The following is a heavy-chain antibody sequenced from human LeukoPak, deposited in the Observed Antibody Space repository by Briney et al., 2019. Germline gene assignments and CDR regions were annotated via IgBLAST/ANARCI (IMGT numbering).Heavy chain of an antibody. CDR2: IVVGSGYT. V-gene: IGHV1-58*02. D-gene: IGHD3-9*01. Sequence: GASVKVSCKASGFTFTSSAMQWVRQARGQRLEGIGWIVVGSGYTNYAQKFQERVTLNREISTSTAYMELSSLRSEDTAVYYCAATPHYDILTGYYNWGQGTLVTVSS. CDR3: AATPHYDILTGYYN. J-gene: IGHJ4*02. CDR1: GFTFTSSA.